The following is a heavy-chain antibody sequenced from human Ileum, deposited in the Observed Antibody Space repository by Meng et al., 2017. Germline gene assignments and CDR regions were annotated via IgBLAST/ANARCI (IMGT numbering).Heavy chain of an antibody. D-gene: IGHD6-13*01. V-gene: IGHV4-61*02. CDR2: IYTSGST. Sequence: SETLSLTCTVSGGSVTSGSYYWSWIRQPAGKGLEWIGRIYTSGSTNYNPSLKSRVTMSVDTSKNQFSLKLSSVTAADTAVYYCARDSAAGGRQYEYWGQGTLVTVSS. CDR3: ARDSAAGGRQYEY. CDR1: GGSVTSGSYY. J-gene: IGHJ4*02.